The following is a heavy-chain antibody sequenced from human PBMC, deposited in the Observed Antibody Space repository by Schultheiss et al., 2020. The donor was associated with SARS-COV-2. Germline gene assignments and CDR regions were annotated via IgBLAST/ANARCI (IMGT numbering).Heavy chain of an antibody. Sequence: SETLSLTCSVSGGSINSGGYYWSWIRQHPGKGLEWMGYIYYSGSTYYTPSLKSLVSISLDTSKNQFSLKLTSVTAADTAIYYCARGWFPEATSFAFDSWGRGTLVTVSS. D-gene: IGHD1-26*01. V-gene: IGHV4-31*01. CDR2: IYYSGST. CDR1: GGSINSGGYY. J-gene: IGHJ4*02. CDR3: ARGWFPEATSFAFDS.